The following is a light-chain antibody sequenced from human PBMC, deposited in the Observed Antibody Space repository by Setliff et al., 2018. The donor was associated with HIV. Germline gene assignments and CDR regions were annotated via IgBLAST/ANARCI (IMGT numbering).Light chain of an antibody. J-gene: IGLJ1*01. CDR2: EVS. V-gene: IGLV2-18*02. CDR3: CSYAGSRTFDV. Sequence: QSALTQPPSVSGSPGQSVTISCTGTSSDVGSSNRVSWYQQPPGTVPRLMIYEVSSRPSGVPDRFSGSKSGNTASLTISGLQPDDEADYYCCSYAGSRTFDVFGTGTKVTVL. CDR1: SSDVGSSNR.